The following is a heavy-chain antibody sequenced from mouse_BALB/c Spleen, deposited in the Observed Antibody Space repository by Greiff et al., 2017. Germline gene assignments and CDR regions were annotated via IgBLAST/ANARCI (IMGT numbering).Heavy chain of an antibody. V-gene: IGHV3-8*02. CDR1: GDSITSGY. D-gene: IGHD4-1*01. CDR3: ARFNWASFAY. J-gene: IGHJ3*01. Sequence: EVHLVESGPSLVKPSQTLSLTCSVTGDSITSGYWNWIRKFPGNKLEYMGYISYSGSTYYNPSLKSRISITRDTSKNQYYLQLNSVTTEDTATYYCARFNWASFAYWGQGTLVTVSA. CDR2: ISYSGST.